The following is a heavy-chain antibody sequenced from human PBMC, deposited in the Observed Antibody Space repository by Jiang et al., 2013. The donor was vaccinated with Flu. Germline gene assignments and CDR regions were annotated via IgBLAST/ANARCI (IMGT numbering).Heavy chain of an antibody. CDR2: IYPGESDI. CDR1: GYNFSTYW. D-gene: IGHD4-17*01. CDR3: ASLKLRTTVTTMHDAFDI. Sequence: GAEVKKPGESLEISCEGSGYNFSTYWLAWVRQMPGKGPEWMGIIYPGESDIRYSPAFQGQITISADESISTAYLQWRSLKASDSAMYYCASLKLRTTVTTMHDAFDIWGQGTMVTVSS. V-gene: IGHV5-51*01. J-gene: IGHJ3*02.